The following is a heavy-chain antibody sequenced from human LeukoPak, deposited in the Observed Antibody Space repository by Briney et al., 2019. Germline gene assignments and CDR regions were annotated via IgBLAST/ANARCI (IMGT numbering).Heavy chain of an antibody. V-gene: IGHV4-34*01. CDR2: INHSGST. CDR3: ARVVVVPAAKLNYYYYGMDV. J-gene: IGHJ6*02. Sequence: SETLSLTCAVYGGSFSGYYWSWIRQPPGKGLEWIGEINHSGSTNYNPSLKSRVTISVDTSKNQFSLKLSSVTAADTAVYYCARVVVVPAAKLNYYYYGMDVWGQGTTVTVSS. CDR1: GGSFSGYY. D-gene: IGHD2-2*01.